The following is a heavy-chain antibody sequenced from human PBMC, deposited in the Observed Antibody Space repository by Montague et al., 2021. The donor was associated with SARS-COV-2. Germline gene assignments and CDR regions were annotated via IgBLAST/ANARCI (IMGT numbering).Heavy chain of an antibody. Sequence: SLRLSCAASGFTFSSYEMNWVRQAPGKGLEWVSYISSIGSTLYYADSLQGRFTISRDNAKNSLYLQMNSLRAEDTAVYYCASLNYYDSSGYYSGGTPDEYFQHWGQGTLVTVSS. CDR3: ASLNYYDSSGYYSGGTPDEYFQH. CDR2: ISSIGSTL. J-gene: IGHJ1*01. CDR1: GFTFSSYE. V-gene: IGHV3-48*03. D-gene: IGHD3-22*01.